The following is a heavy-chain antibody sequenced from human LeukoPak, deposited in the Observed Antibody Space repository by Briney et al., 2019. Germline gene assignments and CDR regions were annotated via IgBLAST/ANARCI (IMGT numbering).Heavy chain of an antibody. J-gene: IGHJ5*02. CDR2: SSSSSSYI. Sequence: GGSLSLSCAATEFTFSSYSMNWVCQAAGKGLEWVSSSSSSSSYIYYADSVKGRFTISRDNAKNSLYLQMNSLRAEDTAVYYCARLPFPDYYGSGSRFNWFDPWGQGTLVTVSS. CDR1: EFTFSSYS. V-gene: IGHV3-21*01. CDR3: ARLPFPDYYGSGSRFNWFDP. D-gene: IGHD3-10*01.